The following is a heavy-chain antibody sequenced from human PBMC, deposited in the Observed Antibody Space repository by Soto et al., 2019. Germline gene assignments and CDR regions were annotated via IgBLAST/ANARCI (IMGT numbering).Heavy chain of an antibody. CDR2: IYYSGST. D-gene: IGHD6-6*01. V-gene: IGHV4-61*01. J-gene: IGHJ4*02. CDR3: ARVFEGQLDPYYSDY. CDR1: GGSVSSGSYY. Sequence: SETLSLTCTVSGGSVSSGSYYWSWIRQPPGKGLEWIGYIYYSGSTNYNPSLKSRVTISVDTSKNQFSLKLSSVTAADTAVYYCARVFEGQLDPYYSDYWGQGTLVT.